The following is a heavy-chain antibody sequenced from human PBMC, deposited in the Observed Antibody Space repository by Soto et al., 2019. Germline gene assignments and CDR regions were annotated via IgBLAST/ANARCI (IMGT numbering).Heavy chain of an antibody. CDR1: GFNFSFYA. CDR2: ISFDGNNI. D-gene: IGHD3-3*02. CDR3: ARVGCSSICCVTPFDG. Sequence: GSLRLSFASSGFNFSFYAMHWVRQTPVKGLEWAAVISFDGNNIYYADSVRGRFTISRGSSSSMLYLQMNNLKPEDSAIYFCARVGCSSICCVTPFDGSGQLTLVTVCS. V-gene: IGHV3-30-3*01. J-gene: IGHJ4*02.